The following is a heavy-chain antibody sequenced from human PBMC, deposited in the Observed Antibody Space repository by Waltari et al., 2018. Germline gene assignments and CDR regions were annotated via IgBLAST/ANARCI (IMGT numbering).Heavy chain of an antibody. Sequence: QVQLVQSGAEVKKPGASVKVSCKASGYTFTGYYMHWVRQAPGQGVEWMGRSKPNSGGTNYAQKLQGRITMTRDTASSTAYRELSRLRSEDTAVYYCASSDSDSYYYYGMDVWGQGTTVTVSS. CDR2: SKPNSGGT. CDR3: ASSDSDSYYYYGMDV. J-gene: IGHJ6*02. CDR1: GYTFTGYY. V-gene: IGHV1-2*06. D-gene: IGHD3-22*01.